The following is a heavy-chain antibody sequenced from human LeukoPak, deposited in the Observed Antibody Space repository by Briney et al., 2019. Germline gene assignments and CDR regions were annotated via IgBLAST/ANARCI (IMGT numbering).Heavy chain of an antibody. CDR3: ARAPYSASPDF. CDR1: GFTFSNYW. V-gene: IGHV3-74*01. J-gene: IGHJ4*02. D-gene: IGHD3-16*01. CDR2: IERDGSGP. Sequence: GGSLRLSCAASGFTFSNYWMFWVRQVPGKGLVWVSVIERDGSGPRYADSVKGRFLMSRDNDKDTVDLQMNSLRVEDTAVYFCARAPYSASPDFWGQGALVTVSS.